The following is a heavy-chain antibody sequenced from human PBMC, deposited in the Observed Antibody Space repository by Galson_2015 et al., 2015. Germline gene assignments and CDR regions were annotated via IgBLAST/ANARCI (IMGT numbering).Heavy chain of an antibody. Sequence: SLRLSCAASGFTFSSYAMHWVRQAPGKGLEYVSAISSNGGSTYYADSVKGRFTISRDNSKNTLYLQMSSLRAEDTAVYYCVNDWFGEAPNLDYWGQGTLVTVSS. CDR1: GFTFSSYA. CDR3: VNDWFGEAPNLDY. V-gene: IGHV3-64D*08. J-gene: IGHJ4*02. CDR2: ISSNGGST. D-gene: IGHD3-10*01.